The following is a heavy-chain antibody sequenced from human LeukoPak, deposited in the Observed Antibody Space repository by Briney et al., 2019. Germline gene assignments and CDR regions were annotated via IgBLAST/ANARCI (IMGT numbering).Heavy chain of an antibody. J-gene: IGHJ4*02. CDR1: GGSISRYY. CDR3: ARVVATIAFDY. D-gene: IGHD5-24*01. Sequence: PSETLSLTCTVSGGSISRYYWSWIRQPPGKGLEWIGYIYYSGSTNYNPCLKSRVTISVDTSKNQFSLKLSSGTAADTAVYYCARVVATIAFDYWGQGTLVTVSS. V-gene: IGHV4-59*01. CDR2: IYYSGST.